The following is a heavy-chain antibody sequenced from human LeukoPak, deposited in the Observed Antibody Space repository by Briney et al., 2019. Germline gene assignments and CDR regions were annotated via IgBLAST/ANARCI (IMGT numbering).Heavy chain of an antibody. CDR3: ARGRLVHNWFDP. CDR1: GGSVSHSNW. D-gene: IGHD6-6*01. CDR2: VHPSEGT. Sequence: SGTLSLTCAVSGGSVSHSNWWTWVRQSPGKGLEWIGEVHPSEGTNYNPSLKSRVTISLDKSKNQFSLELNSVTAADTAVYYCARGRLVHNWFDPWGQGTLVTVSS. V-gene: IGHV4-4*02. J-gene: IGHJ5*02.